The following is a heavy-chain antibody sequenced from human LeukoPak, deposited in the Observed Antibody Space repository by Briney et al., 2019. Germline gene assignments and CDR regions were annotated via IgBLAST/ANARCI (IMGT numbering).Heavy chain of an antibody. Sequence: GGSLRLSCAASGFPFSSYGMHWVRQAPGKGLEWVAFIRYHGRDKYYADSVKGRFTISRDNSKNTLYLQMNSLRPEDTSVYYCARSPTSWYFDYWGQGTLVTVSS. CDR3: ARSPTSWYFDY. D-gene: IGHD2-2*01. CDR1: GFPFSSYG. J-gene: IGHJ4*02. CDR2: IRYHGRDK. V-gene: IGHV3-30*02.